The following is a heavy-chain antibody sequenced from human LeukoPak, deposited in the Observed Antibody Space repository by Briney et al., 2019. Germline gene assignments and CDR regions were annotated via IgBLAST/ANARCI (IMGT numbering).Heavy chain of an antibody. J-gene: IGHJ3*02. Sequence: GASVKVSCKASGYTFTGYYMHWVRQAPGQGLEWMGIINPSGGSTSYAQKFQGRVTMTRDMSTSTVYMELSSLRSEDTAVYYCARQVYTAMVMGDAFDIWGQGTMVTVSS. D-gene: IGHD5-18*01. V-gene: IGHV1-46*01. CDR2: INPSGGST. CDR3: ARQVYTAMVMGDAFDI. CDR1: GYTFTGYY.